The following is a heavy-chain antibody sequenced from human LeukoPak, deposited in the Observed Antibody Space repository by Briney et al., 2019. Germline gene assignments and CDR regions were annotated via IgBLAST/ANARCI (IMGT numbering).Heavy chain of an antibody. D-gene: IGHD5-18*01. CDR3: ARDRSGYTFDD. Sequence: PGGSLRLSCAASGFTFSSIAMTWVRQAPGKGLEWVSTIRSNGETTYNADSVKGRFTISRDNSKKTLYLQLNSLRVEDTAVYYCARDRSGYTFDDWGQGTLVTVSS. J-gene: IGHJ4*02. V-gene: IGHV3-23*01. CDR2: IRSNGETT. CDR1: GFTFSSIA.